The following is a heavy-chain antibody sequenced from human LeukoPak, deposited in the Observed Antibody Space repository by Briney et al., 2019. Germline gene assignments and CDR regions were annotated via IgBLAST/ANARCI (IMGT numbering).Heavy chain of an antibody. CDR2: INPSGGST. V-gene: IGHV1-46*01. CDR3: AGRPRSGYYDTVGAFDI. J-gene: IGHJ3*02. D-gene: IGHD3-22*01. Sequence: ASVKVSCKASGYTFTSYYMHWVRQAPGQGLEWMGIINPSGGSTSYAQKFQGRVTMTRDMSTSTVYMELSSLRSEDTAVYYCAGRPRSGYYDTVGAFDIWGQGTMVTVSS. CDR1: GYTFTSYY.